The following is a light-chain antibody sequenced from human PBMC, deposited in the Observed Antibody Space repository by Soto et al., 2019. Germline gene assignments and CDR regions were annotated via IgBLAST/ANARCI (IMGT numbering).Light chain of an antibody. CDR3: LQDYTYPWT. V-gene: IGKV1-5*03. J-gene: IGKJ1*01. CDR2: KAS. Sequence: DIQMTQSPSTLSASVGDSVTITCRASQNIRNWLAWYQQKPGKAPKLLIYKASTLKSGVPSRFSGSASGTDFTLTISSLQPEDFATYYCLQDYTYPWTFGQGTTVDIK. CDR1: QNIRNW.